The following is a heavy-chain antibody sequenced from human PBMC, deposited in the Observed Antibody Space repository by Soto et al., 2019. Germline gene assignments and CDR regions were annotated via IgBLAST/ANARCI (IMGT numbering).Heavy chain of an antibody. D-gene: IGHD4-17*01. CDR2: MYSSGST. V-gene: IGHV4-39*07. CDR1: GGSISSYSYY. J-gene: IGHJ4*02. CDR3: ASYGDYFDY. Sequence: SETLSLTCPVSGGSISSYSYYWGWIRQPPGKSLQWIGSMYSSGSTNYNPSLKSRVTISVDKSKNQFSLKLSSVTAADTAVYYCASYGDYFDYWGQGTLVTVSS.